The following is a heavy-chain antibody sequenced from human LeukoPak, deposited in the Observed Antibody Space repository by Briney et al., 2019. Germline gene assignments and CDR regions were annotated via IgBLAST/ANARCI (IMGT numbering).Heavy chain of an antibody. CDR3: ASGERGYSYGPLDY. Sequence: SETLSLTCTVSGASINNNFWTWIRQPPGKGLEWIGYIYSSGSANYNPSLKSRVIISGDTSKNQISLNLTSVTAADTAVYYCASGERGYSYGPLDYWGQGTLVTVSS. V-gene: IGHV4-59*08. CDR2: IYSSGSA. D-gene: IGHD5-18*01. J-gene: IGHJ4*02. CDR1: GASINNNF.